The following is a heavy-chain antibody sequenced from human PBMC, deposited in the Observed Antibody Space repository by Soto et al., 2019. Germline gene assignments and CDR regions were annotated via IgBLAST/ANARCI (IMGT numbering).Heavy chain of an antibody. CDR1: GYTFTSYG. D-gene: IGHD6-19*01. CDR2: ISAYNGNI. V-gene: IGHV1-18*01. J-gene: IGHJ4*02. Sequence: QVQLVQSGAEVKKPGASVKVSCKASGYTFTSYGISLVRHAPGQGLEWMGWISAYNGNIKYAQKLQGRVTITTDAFPSTAYMELRGLRSDATAVYYCARDLAVGLVDDWGQGTLVTVSS. CDR3: ARDLAVGLVDD.